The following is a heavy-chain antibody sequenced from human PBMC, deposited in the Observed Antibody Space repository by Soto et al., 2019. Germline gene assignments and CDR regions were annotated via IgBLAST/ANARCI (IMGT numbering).Heavy chain of an antibody. Sequence: ASVKVSCKASGYTFTSYYMHLVRQAPGQGLEWMGIINPSGGSTSYAQKFQGRVTMTRDTSTSTVYMELSSLRSEDTAVYYCARDRAPSSRPLGWFDPWGQGTLVTVSS. CDR2: INPSGGST. J-gene: IGHJ5*02. CDR3: ARDRAPSSRPLGWFDP. D-gene: IGHD3-10*01. V-gene: IGHV1-46*01. CDR1: GYTFTSYY.